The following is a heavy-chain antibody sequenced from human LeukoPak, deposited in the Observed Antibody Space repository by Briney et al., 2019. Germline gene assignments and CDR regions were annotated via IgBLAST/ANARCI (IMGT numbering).Heavy chain of an antibody. CDR3: TRGSRFDY. J-gene: IGHJ4*02. Sequence: GGSLRLSCVSSGFNFKYYSLNWVRQAPGKGLEWISYISASNTIYYADSVKGRFTISRDNVKNSVYLQMNSLRVEDTAMYYCTRGSRFDYWGRGAPVTVSS. CDR1: GFNFKYYS. CDR2: ISASNTI. V-gene: IGHV3-69-1*01.